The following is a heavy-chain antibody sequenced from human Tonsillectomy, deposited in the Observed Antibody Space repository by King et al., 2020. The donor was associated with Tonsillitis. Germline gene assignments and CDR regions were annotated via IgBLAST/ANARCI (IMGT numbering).Heavy chain of an antibody. V-gene: IGHV4-59*01. J-gene: IGHJ5*02. CDR2: IYYSGST. CDR3: ARDLGYCSGGSCPRGWFDP. CDR1: GGSISSYY. Sequence: VQLQESGPGLVKPSETLSLTCTVSGGSISSYYWSWIRQPPGKGLEWIGYIYYSGSTNYNPSLKRRVTISVDTSKNQFSLKLSSVTAADTAVYYCARDLGYCSGGSCPRGWFDPWGQGTLVTVSS. D-gene: IGHD2-15*01.